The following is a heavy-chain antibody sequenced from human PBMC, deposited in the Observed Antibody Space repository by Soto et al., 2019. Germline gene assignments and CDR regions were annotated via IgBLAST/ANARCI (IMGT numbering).Heavy chain of an antibody. CDR3: AGDLHDGDYGAAHY. CDR2: INHGGST. V-gene: IGHV4-34*01. D-gene: IGHD4-17*01. J-gene: IGHJ4*02. Sequence: QVQLQQWGAGLLKPSETLSLACAVYGGSFKGYYWRWIRQPPGKGLEWVGEINHGGSTNYNPSLKSRVTLSVDPSRNQFSLKLRSLTAADTAVYYCAGDLHDGDYGAAHYWGQGTLVTVSS. CDR1: GGSFKGYY.